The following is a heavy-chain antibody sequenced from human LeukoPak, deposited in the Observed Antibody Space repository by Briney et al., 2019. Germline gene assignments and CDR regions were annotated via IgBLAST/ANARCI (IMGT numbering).Heavy chain of an antibody. J-gene: IGHJ4*02. D-gene: IGHD6-6*01. CDR3: ARRGSSSARFDY. CDR1: GGSISSSSYY. V-gene: IGHV4-39*01. Sequence: SETLSLTCTVSGGSISSSSYYWSWIRQPPGKGLEWIGSIYYSGSTYYNPSLKSRVTISVDTSKNQFSLKLSSVTAADTAVYYCARRGSSSARFDYWGQGTLVTVSS. CDR2: IYYSGST.